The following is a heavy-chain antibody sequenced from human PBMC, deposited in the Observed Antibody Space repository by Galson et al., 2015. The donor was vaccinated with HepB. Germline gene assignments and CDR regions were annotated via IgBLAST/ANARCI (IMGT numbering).Heavy chain of an antibody. V-gene: IGHV1-46*01. CDR1: GYTFTSYH. Sequence: SVKVSCKASGYTFTSYHMHWVRQAPGQGLEWMGIINPSGGSTSYAQKFQGRVTMTRDTSTSTVYMELSSLRSEDTAVYYCAISSGWYKADDYWGQGTLVTVSS. CDR3: AISSGWYKADDY. D-gene: IGHD6-19*01. CDR2: INPSGGST. J-gene: IGHJ4*02.